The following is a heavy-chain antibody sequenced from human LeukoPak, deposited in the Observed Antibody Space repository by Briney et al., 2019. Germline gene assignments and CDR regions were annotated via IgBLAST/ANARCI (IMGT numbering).Heavy chain of an antibody. V-gene: IGHV1-69*01. Sequence: GASVKVSCKASGGTFSSYAISWVRQAPGQGLEWMGGIIPIFGTANYAQKFQGRVTITADESTSTAYMELSSLRSEDTAVYYCATGQNDCSSTSCYNPWATGYYMDVWGKGTTVTVSS. J-gene: IGHJ6*03. CDR3: ATGQNDCSSTSCYNPWATGYYMDV. CDR1: GGTFSSYA. CDR2: IIPIFGTA. D-gene: IGHD2-2*02.